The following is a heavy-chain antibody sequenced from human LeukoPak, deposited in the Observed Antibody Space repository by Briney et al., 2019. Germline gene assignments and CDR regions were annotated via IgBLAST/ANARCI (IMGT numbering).Heavy chain of an antibody. CDR1: GFTFSSYV. CDR3: ARVPGSIVVVPAARYFQH. CDR2: ISYDGSNK. Sequence: PGGSLRLSCAASGFTFSSYVMHWVRQAPGKGLEWVAVISYDGSNKYYADSVKGRFTISRDNSKNTLYLQMNSLRAEDTAVYYCARVPGSIVVVPAARYFQHWGQGTLVTVSS. D-gene: IGHD2-2*01. J-gene: IGHJ1*01. V-gene: IGHV3-30-3*01.